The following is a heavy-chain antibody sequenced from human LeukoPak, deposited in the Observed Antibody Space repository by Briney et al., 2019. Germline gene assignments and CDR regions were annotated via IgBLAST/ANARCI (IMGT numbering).Heavy chain of an antibody. CDR3: AKWSGSYLYYFDY. V-gene: IGHV3-23*01. CDR1: GFTFSSYA. D-gene: IGHD1-26*01. Sequence: GGSLRLSCAASGFTFSSYAMSWVRQAPGKGLEWVSVISGSGGSTYYADSVKGRFTISRDNSKNTLYLQMNSLRAEDTAVYYCAKWSGSYLYYFDYWGQGTLVTVSS. J-gene: IGHJ4*02. CDR2: ISGSGGST.